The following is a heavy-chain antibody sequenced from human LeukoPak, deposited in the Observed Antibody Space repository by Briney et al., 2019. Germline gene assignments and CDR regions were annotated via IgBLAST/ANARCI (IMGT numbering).Heavy chain of an antibody. V-gene: IGHV3-11*01. CDR3: AKDIEGGIAAAGQDY. J-gene: IGHJ4*02. CDR1: GFTFSDYY. CDR2: ISSSGSTI. D-gene: IGHD6-13*01. Sequence: GGSLRLSCAASGFTFSDYYMSWIRQAPGKGLEWVSYISSSGSTIYYADSVKGRFTISRDNAKNSLYLQMNSLRAEDTALYYCAKDIEGGIAAAGQDYWGQGTLVTVSS.